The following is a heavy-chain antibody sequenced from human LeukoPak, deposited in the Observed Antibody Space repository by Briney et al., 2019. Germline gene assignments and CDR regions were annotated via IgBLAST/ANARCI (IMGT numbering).Heavy chain of an antibody. CDR3: ARDLAAMGPNWFDP. CDR1: GFTFSSYW. V-gene: IGHV3-21*01. Sequence: GGSLRLSCAASGFTFSSYWMNWVRQAPGKGLEWVSSISSSSSYIYYADSVKGRFTISRDNAKNSLYLQMNSLRAEDTAVYYCARDLAAMGPNWFDPWGQGTLVTVSS. CDR2: ISSSSSYI. J-gene: IGHJ5*02. D-gene: IGHD2-2*01.